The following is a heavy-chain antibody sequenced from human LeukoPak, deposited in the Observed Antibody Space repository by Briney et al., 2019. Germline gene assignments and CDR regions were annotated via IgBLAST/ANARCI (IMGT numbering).Heavy chain of an antibody. J-gene: IGHJ4*02. CDR2: ISYDGSNK. Sequence: GGSLRLSCAASGFTFSRFALHWVRQAPGKGLEWVAIISYDGSNKYYADSVKGRFTISRDNSRDTLYLQMNSLRAEDTAVYYCARTGSGSYSLHYFDYWGQGTLVTVSS. D-gene: IGHD1-26*01. V-gene: IGHV3-30-3*01. CDR1: GFTFSRFA. CDR3: ARTGSGSYSLHYFDY.